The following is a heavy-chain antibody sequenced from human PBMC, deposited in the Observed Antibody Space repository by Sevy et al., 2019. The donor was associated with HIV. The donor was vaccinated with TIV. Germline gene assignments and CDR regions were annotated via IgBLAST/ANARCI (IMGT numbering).Heavy chain of an antibody. Sequence: GGSLRLSCSASGFTFSSYAMHWVRQAPGNGLEYVSAISSNGGSTYYADSVKGRFTISRDNSKNTLYLQMSSLRAEDTAVYYCVKGKRGFCSGGSCYHYYYYYYMDVSGKGTSVTVSS. CDR3: VKGKRGFCSGGSCYHYYYYYYMDV. J-gene: IGHJ6*03. CDR2: ISSNGGST. CDR1: GFTFSSYA. D-gene: IGHD2-15*01. V-gene: IGHV3-64D*06.